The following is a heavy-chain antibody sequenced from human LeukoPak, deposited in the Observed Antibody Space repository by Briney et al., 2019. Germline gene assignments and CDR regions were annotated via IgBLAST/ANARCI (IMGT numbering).Heavy chain of an antibody. CDR3: ARSGGRGRTMVRGVIIFNY. V-gene: IGHV4-59*01. Sequence: SETPSLTCAVSGGSISSYYWSWIRQPPGKGLEWIGYIYYSGSTNYNPSLKSRVTISVDTSKNQFSLKLSPVTAADTAVYYCARSGGRGRTMVRGVIIFNYWGQGTLVTVSS. J-gene: IGHJ4*02. CDR1: GGSISSYY. CDR2: IYYSGST. D-gene: IGHD3-10*01.